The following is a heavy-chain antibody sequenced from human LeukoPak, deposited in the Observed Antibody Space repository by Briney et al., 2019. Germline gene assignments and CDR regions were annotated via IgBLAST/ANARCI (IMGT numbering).Heavy chain of an antibody. CDR1: GFTFDDYA. D-gene: IGHD3-9*01. Sequence: GGSLRLSCAASGFTFDDYAMHWVRQAPGKGLEWVSGISWSSGSIGYADSVKGRFTISRDNAKNSLYLQMNSLRAEDTALYYCAKGQGVLRYFDWLLSYFDYWGQGTLVTVSS. CDR3: AKGQGVLRYFDWLLSYFDY. V-gene: IGHV3-9*01. CDR2: ISWSSGSI. J-gene: IGHJ4*02.